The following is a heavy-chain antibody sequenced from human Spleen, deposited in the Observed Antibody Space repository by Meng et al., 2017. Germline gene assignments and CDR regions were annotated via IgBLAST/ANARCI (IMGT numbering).Heavy chain of an antibody. CDR1: GYSFTSYW. CDR3: ARPVDGSGSYYPSYFDY. Sequence: GESLKISCKGSGYSFTSYWIGWVRQMPGKGLEWMGIIYPGDSDTRYSPSFQGQVTISADKSISTAYLQWSSLQASDTAMYYCARPVDGSGSYYPSYFDYWGQGTLVTVSS. V-gene: IGHV5-51*01. D-gene: IGHD3-10*01. J-gene: IGHJ4*02. CDR2: IYPGDSDT.